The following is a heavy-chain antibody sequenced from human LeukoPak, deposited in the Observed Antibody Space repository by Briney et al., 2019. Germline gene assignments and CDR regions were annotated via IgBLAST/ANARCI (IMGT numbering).Heavy chain of an antibody. V-gene: IGHV3-48*03. CDR3: AEIGITMIGGV. D-gene: IGHD3-10*02. J-gene: IGHJ6*04. Sequence: GGSLRLSCAPSGFTFSSYEMNWVGQAPGKGLKGVSYISSSGSTIYYADSVKGRFTISRDNAKNSLYLQMNSLRAEDTAVYYCAEIGITMIGGVWGKGSTVTISS. CDR2: ISSSGSTI. CDR1: GFTFSSYE.